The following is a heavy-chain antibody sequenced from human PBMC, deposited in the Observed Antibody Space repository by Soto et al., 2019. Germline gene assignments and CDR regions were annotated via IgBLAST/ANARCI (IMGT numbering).Heavy chain of an antibody. CDR1: GFTFSTYG. J-gene: IGHJ4*02. V-gene: IGHV3-33*01. CDR3: ARDHYYGSGSGDY. CDR2: IWYDGSNK. Sequence: QVQLVESGGGVVQPGRSLRLSCVASGFTFSTYGIHWVRQAPGKGLEWVAVIWYDGSNKYYADSVKGRFIISRDNSKNTLYLEMNSLRDEDTAVYYCARDHYYGSGSGDYWGQGTLVTVSS. D-gene: IGHD3-10*01.